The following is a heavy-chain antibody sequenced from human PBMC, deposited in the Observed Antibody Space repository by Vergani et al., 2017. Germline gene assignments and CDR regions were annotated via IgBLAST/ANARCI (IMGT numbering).Heavy chain of an antibody. D-gene: IGHD6-19*01. CDR1: GFTFSSYG. V-gene: IGHV3-30*02. Sequence: VQLVESGGVVVQPGGSLRLSCAASGFTFSSYGMHWVRQAPGKGLEWVAFIRYDGSNKYYADSVKGRFTISRDNSKNTLYLQMNSLRAEDTAVYYCANRSPYSSGLPGDYWGQGTLVTVSS. J-gene: IGHJ4*02. CDR2: IRYDGSNK. CDR3: ANRSPYSSGLPGDY.